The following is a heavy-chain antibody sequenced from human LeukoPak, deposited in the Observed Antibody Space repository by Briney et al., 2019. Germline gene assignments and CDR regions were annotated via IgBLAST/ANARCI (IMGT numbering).Heavy chain of an antibody. CDR3: ARLNDDYDRANFDY. J-gene: IGHJ4*02. CDR2: ISSSSSYI. V-gene: IGHV3-21*01. Sequence: GGSLRLSCVASGFTFSSYGMNWVRQAPGKGLEWVSFISSSSSYIYYADSVKGRFTISRDNAKNSLYLQMNSLRAEDTAVYYCARLNDDYDRANFDYWGQGTLVTVSS. CDR1: GFTFSSYG. D-gene: IGHD4-17*01.